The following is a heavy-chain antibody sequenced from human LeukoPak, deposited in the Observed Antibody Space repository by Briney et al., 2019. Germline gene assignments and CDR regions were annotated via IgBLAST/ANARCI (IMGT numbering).Heavy chain of an antibody. CDR3: ARPYDSSGYPFDY. V-gene: IGHV3-7*01. Sequence: GGSLRLSCAASGFILSSYWMSWVRRAPGKGLGGLPNIKQDGSEKYYVDSVKGRFTISRDNAKNSLYLQMNSLRAEDTAVYYCARPYDSSGYPFDYWGQGTLVTVSS. CDR1: GFILSSYW. CDR2: IKQDGSEK. J-gene: IGHJ4*02. D-gene: IGHD3-22*01.